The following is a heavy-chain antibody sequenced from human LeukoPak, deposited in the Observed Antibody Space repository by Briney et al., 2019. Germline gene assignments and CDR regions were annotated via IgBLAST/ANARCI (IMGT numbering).Heavy chain of an antibody. D-gene: IGHD1-14*01. Sequence: ASVKVSCNTSGYTFTSYGISWVRQAPGQGLEYMGWINTYNGHTNYAQKLQGRVTVTTDTSPSTAYLELRSLRSGDTAVYYCARDGPRGYFQHWGQGTLITVSS. CDR3: ARDGPRGYFQH. CDR2: INTYNGHT. V-gene: IGHV1-18*01. CDR1: GYTFTSYG. J-gene: IGHJ1*01.